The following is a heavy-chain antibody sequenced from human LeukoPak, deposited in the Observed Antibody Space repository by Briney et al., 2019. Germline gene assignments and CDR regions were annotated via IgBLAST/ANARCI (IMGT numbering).Heavy chain of an antibody. CDR2: INTDGSST. V-gene: IGHV3-74*01. Sequence: GGSLRLSCAASGFTFSSHCMNWVRQAPGKGLVWVSRINTDGSSTSYADSVKGRFTISRDNAKNTLYLQMNSLRAEDTAVYYCARELYRRSCHWGQGTLVTVSS. CDR3: ARELYRRSCH. D-gene: IGHD6-13*01. CDR1: GFTFSSHC. J-gene: IGHJ4*02.